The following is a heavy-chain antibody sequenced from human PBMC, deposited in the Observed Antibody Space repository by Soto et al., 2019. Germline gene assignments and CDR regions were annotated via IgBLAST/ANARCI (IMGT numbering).Heavy chain of an antibody. CDR2: IYYSGST. D-gene: IGHD6-13*01. J-gene: IGHJ6*02. CDR1: GGSISSYY. Sequence: PSETLSLTCTVSGGSISSYYWSWIRQPPGRGLEWIGYIYYSGSTNYNPSLKSRVTISVDTSKNQFSLKLSSVTAADTAVYYCARDWWYSSSSSMRDHGMDVWGQGTTVTVSS. CDR3: ARDWWYSSSSSMRDHGMDV. V-gene: IGHV4-59*01.